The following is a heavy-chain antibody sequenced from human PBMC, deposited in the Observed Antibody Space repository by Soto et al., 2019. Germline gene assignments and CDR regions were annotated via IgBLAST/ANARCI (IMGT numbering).Heavy chain of an antibody. CDR2: IYNDGSYT. Sequence: EVQLVESGGGLVPPGGSVRLSCAASGFIFKMYWMHWVRQTPGKGLVWISRIYNDGSYTDYASSVKGRFTISRDNVNDTLYLQMTNLRAEASGLYDCSCGPRPISTGTGAYWGQGTQVTVSS. CDR3: SCGPRPISTGTGAY. CDR1: GFIFKMYW. V-gene: IGHV3-74*01. J-gene: IGHJ4*02. D-gene: IGHD3-10*01.